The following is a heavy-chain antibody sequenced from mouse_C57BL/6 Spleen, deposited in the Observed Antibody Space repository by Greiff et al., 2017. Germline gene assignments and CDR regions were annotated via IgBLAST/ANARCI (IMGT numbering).Heavy chain of an antibody. D-gene: IGHD2-1*01. Sequence: VQLQQSGPELVKPGDSVKISCKASGYSFTGYFMNWVLQSHGKSLEWIGRINPYNGDTFYNQKFKGKATLTVDKSSSTAHMELRSLTSEDSAVYYCARGGNYNAMDYWGQGTSVTVSS. J-gene: IGHJ4*01. CDR1: GYSFTGYF. CDR2: INPYNGDT. CDR3: ARGGNYNAMDY. V-gene: IGHV1-20*01.